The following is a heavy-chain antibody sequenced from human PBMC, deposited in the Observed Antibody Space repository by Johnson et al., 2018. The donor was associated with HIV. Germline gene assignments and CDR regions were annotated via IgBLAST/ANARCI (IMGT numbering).Heavy chain of an antibody. CDR1: GFTFSSYA. CDR3: AKVGHCGGDCNFEVHEDAFDV. D-gene: IGHD2-21*02. Sequence: QMLLVESGGGVVQPGRSLRLSCAASGFTFSSYAMHWVRQAPGKGLDWVAVISFDGTNKYYTDSVRGRFTISRDNSRNTLYLQMNSLRVEDTAVYYCAKVGHCGGDCNFEVHEDAFDVWGQVTMVTVSS. J-gene: IGHJ3*01. V-gene: IGHV3-30-3*01. CDR2: ISFDGTNK.